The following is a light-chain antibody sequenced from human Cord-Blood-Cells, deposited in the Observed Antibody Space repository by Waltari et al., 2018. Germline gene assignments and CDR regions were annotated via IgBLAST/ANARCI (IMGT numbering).Light chain of an antibody. V-gene: IGLV2-23*03. CDR3: CSYAGSSTFV. CDR1: SSVVGCYNL. Sequence: QSALTQPASVSGSPGQSTTISCTGTSSVVGCYNLVPWYQQHPGKAPKLTIYEGSKRPSGVSNRFSGSKSGNTASLTISGLQAEDEADYYCCSYAGSSTFVFGGGTKLTVL. J-gene: IGLJ3*02. CDR2: EGS.